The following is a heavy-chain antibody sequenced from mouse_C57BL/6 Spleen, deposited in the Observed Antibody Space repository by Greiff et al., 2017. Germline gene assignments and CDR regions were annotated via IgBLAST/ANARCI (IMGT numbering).Heavy chain of an antibody. CDR1: GYAFSSYW. V-gene: IGHV1-80*01. CDR2: IYPGDGDT. CDR3: ARGGSKNWYFDV. Sequence: QVQLQQSGAELVKPGASVKISCKASGYAFSSYWMNWVKQRPGKGLEWIGQIYPGDGDTNYNGKFKGKATLTADKSSSTAYMQLSSLTSEDSAVYFCARGGSKNWYFDVWGTGTTVTGSS. D-gene: IGHD2-5*01. J-gene: IGHJ1*03.